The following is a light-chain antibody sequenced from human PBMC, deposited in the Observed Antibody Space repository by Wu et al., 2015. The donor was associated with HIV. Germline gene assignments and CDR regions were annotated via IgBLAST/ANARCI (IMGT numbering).Light chain of an antibody. CDR3: QQSFSNFWT. CDR2: EAS. CDR1: QIISNL. Sequence: DIQMTQSPSSLSASVGDTVTISCRASQIISNLLNWYQQKPGKAPKLLIHEASSLHSGVPSRFSGRGSGTDFTLTITSLQPEDFATYYCQQSFSNFWTFGQGTRV. J-gene: IGKJ1*01. V-gene: IGKV1-39*01.